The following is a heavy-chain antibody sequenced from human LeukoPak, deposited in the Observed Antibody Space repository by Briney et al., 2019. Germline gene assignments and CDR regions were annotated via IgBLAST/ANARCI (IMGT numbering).Heavy chain of an antibody. V-gene: IGHV3-30*02. CDR1: GFTFSTYG. Sequence: GGSLRLSCAASGFTFSTYGMHWVRQAPGTGLEWVALIRYDGSKKYYADSVKGRFTISRDNSKNTLYLQMKSLRAEDTAVYYRAKISSGYYSHFDYWGQGTLVTVSS. CDR3: AKISSGYYSHFDY. J-gene: IGHJ4*02. D-gene: IGHD3-22*01. CDR2: IRYDGSKK.